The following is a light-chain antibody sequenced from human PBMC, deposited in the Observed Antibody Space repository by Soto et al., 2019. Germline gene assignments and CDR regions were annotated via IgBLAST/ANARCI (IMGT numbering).Light chain of an antibody. V-gene: IGKV3-11*01. CDR1: QSVSSY. Sequence: EIVLTQSPATLSLSPGERATLSCRASQSVSSYLAWYQQKPGQAPRLLIYDASNRATGIPARFSGSGSGTDFTLTSSSLEPEDFAVYYGQQRSNWPPLTFGGGTKVESK. CDR2: DAS. CDR3: QQRSNWPPLT. J-gene: IGKJ4*01.